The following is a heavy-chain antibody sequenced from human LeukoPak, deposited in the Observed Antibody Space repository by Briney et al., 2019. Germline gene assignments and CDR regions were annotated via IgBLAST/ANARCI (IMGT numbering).Heavy chain of an antibody. CDR1: GYTFTSYG. Sequence: GASVKVSCKASGYTFTSYGISWVRQAPGQGLEWMGWISAYNGNTNYAQKLQGRVTMTTDTSTSTAYMELRSLRSDDTAVYYCARWGDYYRSGSYLWFDPWGQGTLVTVSS. D-gene: IGHD3-10*01. J-gene: IGHJ5*02. CDR2: ISAYNGNT. CDR3: ARWGDYYRSGSYLWFDP. V-gene: IGHV1-18*01.